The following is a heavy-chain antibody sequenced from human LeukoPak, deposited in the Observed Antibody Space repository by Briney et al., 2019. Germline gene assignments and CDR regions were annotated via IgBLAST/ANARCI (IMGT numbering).Heavy chain of an antibody. V-gene: IGHV4-34*01. CDR2: INHSGST. Sequence: SETLSLTCAVYGGSFSGYYWSWIRQPPGKGLEWIGEINHSGSTNYNPSLKSRVTISVDTSKNQFSLKLSSVTAADTAVYYCARGPVVVAATPYYYYGMAVWGQGTTVTVSS. CDR3: ARGPVVVAATPYYYYGMAV. CDR1: GGSFSGYY. J-gene: IGHJ6*02. D-gene: IGHD2-15*01.